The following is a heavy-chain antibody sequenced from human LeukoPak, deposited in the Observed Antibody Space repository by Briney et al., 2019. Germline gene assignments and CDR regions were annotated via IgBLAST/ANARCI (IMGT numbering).Heavy chain of an antibody. CDR1: AFTFSSYS. Sequence: PGGSLRLSCAPSAFTFSSYSMQWVRHAPRKGLEWVAFIRYDGSNKYYADSVKGRFTNSRDNYKNTLYLQMISLRAEDTAVYYCAKDGGYHAVRGANFDYWGQGTLVTVSS. CDR2: IRYDGSNK. J-gene: IGHJ4*02. CDR3: AKDGGYHAVRGANFDY. D-gene: IGHD3-10*01. V-gene: IGHV3-30*02.